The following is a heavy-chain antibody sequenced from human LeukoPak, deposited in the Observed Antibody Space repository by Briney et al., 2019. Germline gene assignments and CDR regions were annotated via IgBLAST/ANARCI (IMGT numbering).Heavy chain of an antibody. D-gene: IGHD6-13*01. J-gene: IGHJ4*02. Sequence: GRSLRLSCAASGFTFDDYAMHWVRQAPGKGLEWVSGISWNSGSIGYADSVKGRFTISRDNAKNSLYLQMNSLRAEDTAVYYCARDIIAAAGDEDYWGQGTLVTVSS. CDR2: ISWNSGSI. CDR1: GFTFDDYA. CDR3: ARDIIAAAGDEDY. V-gene: IGHV3-9*01.